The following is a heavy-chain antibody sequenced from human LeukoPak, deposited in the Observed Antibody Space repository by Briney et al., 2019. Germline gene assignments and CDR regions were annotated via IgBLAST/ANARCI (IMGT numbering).Heavy chain of an antibody. V-gene: IGHV3-30*18. CDR3: AKVRSGGIGVWFDY. CDR1: GFTFSSYG. J-gene: IGHJ4*02. D-gene: IGHD2-15*01. CDR2: ISYDGSNK. Sequence: PGRSLRLSCAASGFTFSSYGMHWVRQAPGKGLEWVAVISYDGSNKYYADSVKGRFTISRDNSKNTLYLQMNSLRAEDTAVYYCAKVRSGGIGVWFDYWGQGTLVTVSS.